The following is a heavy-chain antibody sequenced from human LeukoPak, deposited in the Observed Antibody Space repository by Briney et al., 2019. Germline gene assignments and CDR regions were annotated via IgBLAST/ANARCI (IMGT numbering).Heavy chain of an antibody. J-gene: IGHJ5*02. CDR2: IYYTGST. V-gene: IGHV4-59*08. D-gene: IGHD7-27*01. Sequence: SETLSLTGTVSGGSITTYYWSWIRQPPGKGLEWIAYIYYTGSTNYNPSLKSRVTISVDTSKNQVSLKLSSVTAADTAVYYCARHYSITGGRLSGYWLDPWGQGTLVTVTS. CDR3: ARHYSITGGRLSGYWLDP. CDR1: GGSITTYY.